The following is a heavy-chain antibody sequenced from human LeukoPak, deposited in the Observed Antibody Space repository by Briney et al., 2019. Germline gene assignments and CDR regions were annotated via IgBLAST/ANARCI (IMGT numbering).Heavy chain of an antibody. CDR3: ARGLVVGYYYYMDV. J-gene: IGHJ6*03. CDR1: GGSFSGYY. CDR2: INHSGST. Sequence: SETLSLTCAVYGGSFSGYYWSWIRQPPGKGLEWIGEINHSGSTNYNPSLKSRVTISVDTSKNQFSLKLSSVTAADTAVYYCARGLVVGYYYYMDVWGKGTTVTVSS. V-gene: IGHV4-34*01. D-gene: IGHD2-2*01.